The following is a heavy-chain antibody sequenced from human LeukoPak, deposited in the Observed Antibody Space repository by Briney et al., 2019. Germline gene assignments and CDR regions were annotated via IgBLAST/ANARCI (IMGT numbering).Heavy chain of an antibody. J-gene: IGHJ4*02. Sequence: PSETLSLTCTVSGGSISGFYWSWIRQPPGKELQWIGSIFYSGSTNYNPSLKNRVTISVDTSKNQFSLKLSSVTAADTAVYYCARQRFLEWYFDYWGQGTLVTVSS. CDR3: ARQRFLEWYFDY. V-gene: IGHV4-59*08. CDR1: GGSISGFY. D-gene: IGHD3-3*01. CDR2: IFYSGST.